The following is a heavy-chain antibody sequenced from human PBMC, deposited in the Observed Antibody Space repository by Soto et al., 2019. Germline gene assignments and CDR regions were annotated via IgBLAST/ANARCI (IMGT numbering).Heavy chain of an antibody. CDR3: TRWWNDQPFEY. CDR2: LNDDGRST. D-gene: IGHD2-15*01. J-gene: IGHJ4*02. V-gene: IGHV3-74*01. Sequence: GGSLRLSCSASGFTFSNYCMHWVRQAPGKGLVCVSRLNDDGRSTNYADSVRGRFTISRDNAKNTLYLQMNSLRAEATALYLCTRWWNDQPFEYWGEGTLVTVPS. CDR1: GFTFSNYC.